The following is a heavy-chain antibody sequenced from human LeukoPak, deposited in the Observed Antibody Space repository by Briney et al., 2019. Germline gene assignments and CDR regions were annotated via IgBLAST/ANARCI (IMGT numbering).Heavy chain of an antibody. CDR1: GFTFSSYA. V-gene: IGHV3-23*01. D-gene: IGHD6-19*01. CDR3: AKDRWLQPYYYYYYMDV. J-gene: IGHJ6*03. Sequence: GGSLRLSCAASGFTFSSYAMSWVRQAPGKGLEWVSAISGSGGSTYYADSVKGRFTISRDNSKNTLYLQMNSLRAEDTAVYYCAKDRWLQPYYYYYYMDVWGKGTTVTVSS. CDR2: ISGSGGST.